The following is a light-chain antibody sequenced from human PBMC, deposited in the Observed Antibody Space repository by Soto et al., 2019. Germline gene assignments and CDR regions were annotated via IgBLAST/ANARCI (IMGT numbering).Light chain of an antibody. J-gene: IGKJ4*01. CDR1: QSVSSSH. CDR2: GAS. CDR3: QQYGSPLT. V-gene: IGKV3-20*01. Sequence: EIGLTQSPGTLSLSPGERATLSCRASQSVSSSHLAWYQQKPGQAPRLLISGASSRATGIPARFSGSGSGTDFTLTISRLEPEDFAVYYCQQYGSPLTFGGGTKVDIK.